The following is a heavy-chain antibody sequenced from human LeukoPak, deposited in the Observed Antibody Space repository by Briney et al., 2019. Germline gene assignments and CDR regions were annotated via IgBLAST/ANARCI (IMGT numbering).Heavy chain of an antibody. V-gene: IGHV3-7*01. CDR1: GFTFSRYW. Sequence: GGSLRLSCAASGFTFSRYWMTWVRQTPRKGLEWVANIEPDGSEKYYVDSVRGRFTISRDNAKNSLHLQMNSLRAEDTGVYYCARDRLEAVTDDDYFDYWGQGTLVTVSS. CDR3: ARDRLEAVTDDDYFDY. D-gene: IGHD2-21*02. CDR2: IEPDGSEK. J-gene: IGHJ4*02.